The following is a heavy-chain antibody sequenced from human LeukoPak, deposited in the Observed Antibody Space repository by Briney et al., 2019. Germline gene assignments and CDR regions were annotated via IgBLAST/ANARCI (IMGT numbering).Heavy chain of an antibody. CDR1: GGSISSGGYY. CDR3: ARARRKLQLWLPPYFDY. J-gene: IGHJ4*02. Sequence: SETLSLTCTVSGGSISSGGYYWSWIRQPPGKGLEWIGYIYHSRSTYYNPSLKSRVTISVDRSKNQFSLKLSSVTAADTAVYYCARARRKLQLWLPPYFDYWGQGTLVTVSS. V-gene: IGHV4-30-2*01. CDR2: IYHSRST. D-gene: IGHD5-18*01.